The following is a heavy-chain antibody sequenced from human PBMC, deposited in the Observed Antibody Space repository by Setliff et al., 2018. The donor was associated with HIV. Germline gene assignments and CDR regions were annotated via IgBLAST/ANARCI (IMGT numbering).Heavy chain of an antibody. Sequence: TLSLTCSVSGGSLSSSYYWAWIRQSPGKGLEWIGTIYYSGTAYYSPSLNGRVTISVDTSNNQFSLSLTSVTAADTAVYHCARHTAPYSSGFYSVAAWFDPWGQGTLVTVSS. CDR2: IYYSGTA. D-gene: IGHD6-19*01. CDR3: ARHTAPYSSGFYSVAAWFDP. J-gene: IGHJ5*02. CDR1: GGSLSSSYY. V-gene: IGHV4-39*01.